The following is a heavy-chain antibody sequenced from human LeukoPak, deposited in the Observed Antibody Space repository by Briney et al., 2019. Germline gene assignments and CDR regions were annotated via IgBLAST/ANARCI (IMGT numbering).Heavy chain of an antibody. V-gene: IGHV5-51*01. D-gene: IGHD1-26*01. CDR1: GYSFTRYW. CDR3: AIASELAECFDY. CDR2: IYPGDSDT. Sequence: GESLKISCXGSGYSFTRYWIGWVRQMAGKGLEWMGIIYPGDSDTRYSPSFQGQVTISADKSISTAYLQWSSLKASDTAMYYCAIASELAECFDYWGQGTLVTVSS. J-gene: IGHJ4*02.